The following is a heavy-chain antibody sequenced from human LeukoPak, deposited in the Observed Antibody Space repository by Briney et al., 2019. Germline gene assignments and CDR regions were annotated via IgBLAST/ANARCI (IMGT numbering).Heavy chain of an antibody. CDR3: ARDGAYSSSWGVFDY. CDR1: GFTFSDYY. Sequence: GGSLRLSCAASGFTFSDYYISWIRQAPGKGLEWVSYISSSGSTIYYADSVKGRFTISRDNAKNSLYLQMNSLRAEDTAVYYCARDGAYSSSWGVFDYWGQGTLVTVSS. V-gene: IGHV3-11*04. CDR2: ISSSGSTI. J-gene: IGHJ4*02. D-gene: IGHD6-13*01.